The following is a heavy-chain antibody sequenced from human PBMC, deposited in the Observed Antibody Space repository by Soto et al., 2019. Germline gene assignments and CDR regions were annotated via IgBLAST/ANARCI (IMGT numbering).Heavy chain of an antibody. J-gene: IGHJ4*02. D-gene: IGHD3-10*01. CDR2: ISAHNGNT. CDR3: ARGRYGAY. Sequence: QVHLVQSGAEVKKPGASVKVSCKGSGYGFTTYGITWVRHAPGQGLEWMAWISAHNGNTNYAQKLQGRVTVTRDTSTSTAYMELSSLRSDDTAVYYCARGRYGAYWGQGALVTVSS. CDR1: GYGFTTYG. V-gene: IGHV1-18*01.